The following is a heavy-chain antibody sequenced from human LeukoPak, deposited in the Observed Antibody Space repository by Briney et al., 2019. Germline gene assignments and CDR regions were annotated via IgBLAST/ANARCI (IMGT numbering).Heavy chain of an antibody. D-gene: IGHD6-19*01. Sequence: GGSLRLSCAASGFTFSSYAMHWVRQAPGKGLVWVSRMNTDGSRTSYADSVKGRFTISRDNAKNTLYLQMNSLRAEDTAVYYCARAQWLADDAFDIWGQGTMVTVSS. CDR3: ARAQWLADDAFDI. CDR2: MNTDGSRT. CDR1: GFTFSSYA. V-gene: IGHV3-74*01. J-gene: IGHJ3*02.